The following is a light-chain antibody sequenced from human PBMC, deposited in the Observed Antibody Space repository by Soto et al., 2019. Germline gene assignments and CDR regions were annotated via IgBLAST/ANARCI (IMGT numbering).Light chain of an antibody. CDR2: DAS. Sequence: EIVLTQSPGTLSLSPGERATLSCRASQSLRNNYLAWYQQKPGQAPRLLIYDASSRATGIPDRFSGSGSGTDFTLSMSRLEPEDYAVYYCQQYGSSPLTFGGGTKVEIK. J-gene: IGKJ4*01. CDR1: QSLRNNY. V-gene: IGKV3-20*01. CDR3: QQYGSSPLT.